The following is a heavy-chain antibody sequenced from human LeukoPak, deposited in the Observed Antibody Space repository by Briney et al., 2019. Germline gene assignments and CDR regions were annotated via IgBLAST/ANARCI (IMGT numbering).Heavy chain of an antibody. CDR1: GYTFTIYG. J-gene: IGHJ4*02. Sequence: ASVKVSSTASGYTFTIYGISWVRQAPGQGLEWMGWISAYNGNTNYAQKLQGRVTMTTDTSTSTAYMELRSLRSDDTAVYYCARGRGMHYDSSGRPLDYWGQGTLVTVSS. CDR3: ARGRGMHYDSSGRPLDY. D-gene: IGHD3-22*01. CDR2: ISAYNGNT. V-gene: IGHV1-18*01.